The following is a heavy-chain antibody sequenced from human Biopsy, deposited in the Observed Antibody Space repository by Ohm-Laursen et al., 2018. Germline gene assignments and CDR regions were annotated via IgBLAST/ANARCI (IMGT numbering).Heavy chain of an antibody. CDR1: GFPFANYA. CDR2: ISASGGSA. CDR3: AKKGMPVTDNNWFDP. V-gene: IGHV3-23*01. D-gene: IGHD2-21*02. J-gene: IGHJ5*02. Sequence: SLRLSCTASGFPFANYAMNWVCQAPGEGLEWVSLISASGGSAYYADSVKGRFTVSRDNSKNTVFLQMNSLRPEDTAAYYCAKKGMPVTDNNWFDPWGQGTLVTVSS.